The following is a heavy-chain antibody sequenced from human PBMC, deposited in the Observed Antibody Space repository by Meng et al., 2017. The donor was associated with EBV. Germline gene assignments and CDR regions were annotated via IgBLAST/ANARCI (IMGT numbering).Heavy chain of an antibody. CDR3: ASESGRGYTPDY. CDR2: FLPRLGAP. J-gene: IGHJ4*02. V-gene: IGHV1-69*01. CDR1: GGPFIYYA. D-gene: IGHD3-10*01. Sequence: QVELVQSAAEVKKPGLSVKVSCKTSGGPFIYYAISWVRPATGQGLEWLGGFLPRLGAPNYAQKFHGRVKITADESTSTHYMDLSSLRSEDTAIYYCASESGRGYTPDYWGQGTLVTVSS.